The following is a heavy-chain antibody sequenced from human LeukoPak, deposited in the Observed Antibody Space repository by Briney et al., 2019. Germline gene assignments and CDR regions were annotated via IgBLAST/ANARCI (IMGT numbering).Heavy chain of an antibody. Sequence: GGSLRLFCAASGFTFSSYAMSWVRQAPGKGLEWVSAISGSGGSTYYADSVKGRFTISRDNSKNTLYLQMNSLRAEDTAVYYCAKMNYDSSGYDYWGQGTLVTVSS. CDR2: ISGSGGST. CDR3: AKMNYDSSGYDY. D-gene: IGHD3-22*01. J-gene: IGHJ4*02. CDR1: GFTFSSYA. V-gene: IGHV3-23*01.